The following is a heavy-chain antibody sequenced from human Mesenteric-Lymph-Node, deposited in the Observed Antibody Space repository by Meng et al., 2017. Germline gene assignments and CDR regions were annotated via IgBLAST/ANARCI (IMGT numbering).Heavy chain of an antibody. Sequence: QVQLVQSGAELRTPGSSVKVSCKTSGDALDINTITWVRQAPGQGLEWMGRITAVLGITKYAQMFQGRITITADKSTSTVYMELSSLGTEDTAVYYCARGGDWFGPWGQGTLVTVSS. CDR1: GDALDINT. J-gene: IGHJ5*02. CDR3: ARGGDWFGP. V-gene: IGHV1-69*02. D-gene: IGHD3-16*01. CDR2: ITAVLGIT.